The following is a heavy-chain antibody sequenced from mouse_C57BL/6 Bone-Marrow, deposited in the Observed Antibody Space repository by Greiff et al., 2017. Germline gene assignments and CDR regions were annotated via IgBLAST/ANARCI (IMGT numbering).Heavy chain of an antibody. CDR3: ARSPSSPYGSSPFAY. J-gene: IGHJ3*01. CDR2: LNPNYGTT. Sequence: EVQLQQSGPELVKPGASVKISCKASGYSFTDYNLNWVKQSNGKSLEWIGVLNPNYGTTSYNQTFTGKATLTVDQSSSTAYMQLNSLTSEDSAVYYCARSPSSPYGSSPFAYWGQGTLVTVSA. CDR1: GYSFTDYN. V-gene: IGHV1-39*01. D-gene: IGHD1-1*01.